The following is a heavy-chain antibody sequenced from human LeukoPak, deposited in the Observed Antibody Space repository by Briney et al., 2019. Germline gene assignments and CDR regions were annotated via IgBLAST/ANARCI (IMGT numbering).Heavy chain of an antibody. J-gene: IGHJ6*02. Sequence: GESLKISCKGSGYSFTSYWIGWVRQMPGKGLEWMGIIYPGDSDTRCSPSFQGQVTISADKSISTAYLQWSSLKASDTAMYYCARMLRGVIIKDYYYGMDVWGQGTTVTVSS. CDR1: GYSFTSYW. CDR2: IYPGDSDT. D-gene: IGHD3-10*01. CDR3: ARMLRGVIIKDYYYGMDV. V-gene: IGHV5-51*01.